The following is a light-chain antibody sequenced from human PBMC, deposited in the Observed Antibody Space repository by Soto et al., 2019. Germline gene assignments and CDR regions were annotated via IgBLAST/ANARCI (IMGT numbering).Light chain of an antibody. CDR2: AAS. CDR3: QQATISQLT. V-gene: IGKV1-12*01. CDR1: QGISGW. J-gene: IGKJ4*01. Sequence: DIQMTQSPSSVSASVGDRVTITCRASQGISGWLAWYQQKPGEAPKLLIYAASTLGTGVPSRFSGGRSGTDFTLTINNLQPEDFATYYCQQATISQLTFGGGTKVEIK.